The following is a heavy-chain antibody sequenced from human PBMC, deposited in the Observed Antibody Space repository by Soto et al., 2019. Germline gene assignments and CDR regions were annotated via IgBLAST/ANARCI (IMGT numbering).Heavy chain of an antibody. V-gene: IGHV3-23*01. CDR2: ISGSGGST. J-gene: IGHJ6*03. CDR1: GFTFSSYA. Sequence: GGSLRLSCAASGFTFSSYAMSWVRQAPGKGLEWVSAISGSGGSTYYADTVKGRFTISRDNSKNTLYLQMNSLRAEDTAVYYCASHFGNVYYYYYYMDVWGKGTTVTVSS. CDR3: ASHFGNVYYYYYYMDV. D-gene: IGHD3-10*01.